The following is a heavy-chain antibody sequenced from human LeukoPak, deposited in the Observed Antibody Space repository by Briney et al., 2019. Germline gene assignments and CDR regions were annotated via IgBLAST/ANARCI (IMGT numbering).Heavy chain of an antibody. CDR1: GYSISSGYY. CDR2: IYTSGST. J-gene: IGHJ4*02. V-gene: IGHV4-4*07. CDR3: AKRVGGSYYRY. D-gene: IGHD3-10*01. Sequence: SETLSLTCTVSGYSISSGYYWGWIRQPAGKGLEWIGRIYTSGSTNYNPSLKSRVTMSVDTSKNQSSLKLSSVTAADTAVYYCAKRVGGSYYRYWGQGTLVIVSS.